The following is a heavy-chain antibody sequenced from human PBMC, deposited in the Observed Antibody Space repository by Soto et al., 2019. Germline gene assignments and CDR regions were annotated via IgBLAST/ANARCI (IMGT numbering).Heavy chain of an antibody. CDR3: ARDLGSYGDYYYGMDV. V-gene: IGHV3-33*01. J-gene: IGHJ6*02. D-gene: IGHD1-26*01. CDR2: IWYDGSNK. CDR1: GFTFSSYG. Sequence: GGSLRLSCAASGFTFSSYGMHWVRQAPGKGLEWVAVIWYDGSNKYYADSVKGRFTISRDNSKNTLYLQMNSLRAEDTAVYYCARDLGSYGDYYYGMDVWGQGTTVTVSS.